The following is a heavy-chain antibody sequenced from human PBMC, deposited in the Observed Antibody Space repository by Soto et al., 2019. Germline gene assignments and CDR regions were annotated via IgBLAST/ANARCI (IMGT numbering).Heavy chain of an antibody. CDR1: GGSINNYY. D-gene: IGHD6-13*01. J-gene: IGHJ4*02. Sequence: SETLSLTCTVSGGSINNYYWSWIRQSPGKGLEWIGYIYYSGSTNYNPSLKSRVTISVDTSKNQFSLKLSSVTAADTAVYYCARDWAAAGPFDYWGQGTLVTVSS. CDR3: ARDWAAAGPFDY. V-gene: IGHV4-59*12. CDR2: IYYSGST.